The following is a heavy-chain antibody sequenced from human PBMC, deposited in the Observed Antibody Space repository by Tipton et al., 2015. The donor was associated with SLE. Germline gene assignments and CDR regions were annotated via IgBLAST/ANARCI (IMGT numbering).Heavy chain of an antibody. J-gene: IGHJ6*02. V-gene: IGHV3-43*01. CDR2: ITWDGAFT. CDR3: ARELIPLYGMDV. Sequence: SLRLSCAASGFSFDDYTMHWVRQAPGRGLEWVSLITWDGAFTYYADSVKGRFTISRDNSKNTLYLQMNSLRAEDTAVYSCARELIPLYGMDVWGQGTTVTVSS. CDR1: GFSFDDYT.